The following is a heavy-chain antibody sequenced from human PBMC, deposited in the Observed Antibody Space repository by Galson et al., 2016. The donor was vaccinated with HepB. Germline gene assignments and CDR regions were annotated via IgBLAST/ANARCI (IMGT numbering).Heavy chain of an antibody. V-gene: IGHV4-34*01. CDR1: GGSFSGFY. D-gene: IGHD3-16*02. CDR2: INHIGTT. J-gene: IGHJ4*02. CDR3: SRGKGDYIWGSYRPFDF. Sequence: EPLSLTCAVYGGSFSGFYGSWIRQPPGKGLDWSGEINHIGTTNSNSSPKSRVTISVDTSKNQFSLKLTSVTAADTAVYYCSRGKGDYIWGSYRPFDFWGQGTLVTVSS.